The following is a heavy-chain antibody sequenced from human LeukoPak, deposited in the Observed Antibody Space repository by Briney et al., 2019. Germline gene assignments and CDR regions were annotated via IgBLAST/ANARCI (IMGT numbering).Heavy chain of an antibody. CDR1: GYSISSGYY. J-gene: IGHJ4*02. CDR3: ARTIDDFRSGYYLVLGY. Sequence: SETLSLTCSVSGYSISSGYYWGWIRQPPGKGLEWIGTIFHDGTTYYNPSLKSRVTISVEKSKNQFSLRLNFVTAADTAVYYCARTIDDFRSGYYLVLGYWGQGTLVTVSS. D-gene: IGHD3-3*01. CDR2: IFHDGTT. V-gene: IGHV4-38-2*01.